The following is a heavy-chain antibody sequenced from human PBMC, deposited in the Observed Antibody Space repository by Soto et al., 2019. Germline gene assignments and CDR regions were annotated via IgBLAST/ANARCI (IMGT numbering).Heavy chain of an antibody. Sequence: PGGSLRLSCAASGFTFDDYAMHWVRQAPGKGLEWVSGISWNSGSIGYADSVKGRFTISRDNAKNSLYLQMNSLRAEDTAFSYCAKDYGEAYYDFWSGYYRWPYYYYGRDVWGQGTTVTVSS. CDR3: AKDYGEAYYDFWSGYYRWPYYYYGRDV. D-gene: IGHD3-3*01. CDR2: ISWNSGSI. V-gene: IGHV3-9*01. J-gene: IGHJ6*02. CDR1: GFTFDDYA.